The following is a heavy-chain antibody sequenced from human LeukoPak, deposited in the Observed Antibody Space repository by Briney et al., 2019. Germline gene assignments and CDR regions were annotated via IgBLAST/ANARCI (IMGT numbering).Heavy chain of an antibody. D-gene: IGHD6-19*01. V-gene: IGHV3-30*02. Sequence: GGSLRLSCAASEFTFTNYALSWVRQAPGKGLEWVAFIRYDGSNKYYADSVKGRFTISRDNSKNTLYLQMNSLRAEDTAVYYCAKDERYSSGWYGYWGQGTLVTVSS. CDR3: AKDERYSSGWYGY. CDR1: EFTFTNYA. CDR2: IRYDGSNK. J-gene: IGHJ4*02.